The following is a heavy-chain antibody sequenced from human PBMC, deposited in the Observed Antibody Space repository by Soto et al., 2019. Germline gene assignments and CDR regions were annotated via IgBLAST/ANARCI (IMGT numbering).Heavy chain of an antibody. CDR1: GFTFSTHA. CDR3: ARDQTGITSAGGGRIDH. J-gene: IGHJ4*02. Sequence: QVQLVESGGGVVQHGRSLRLSCAASGFTFSTHAMHWVRQAPGKGLECVAIVSFDGSNKYYADSVKGRFTISRDNSKNPRYLQMSGLTPEDTAFYYCARDQTGITSAGGGRIDHWGQGTLVTVSS. CDR2: VSFDGSNK. D-gene: IGHD6-13*01. V-gene: IGHV3-30-3*01.